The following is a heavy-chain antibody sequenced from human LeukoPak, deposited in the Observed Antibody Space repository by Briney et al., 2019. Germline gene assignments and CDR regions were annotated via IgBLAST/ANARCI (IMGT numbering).Heavy chain of an antibody. J-gene: IGHJ6*03. Sequence: PGGSLRLSCAASGVTFSTYSMNWVRQAPGKGLEWVSSISSGSSYIYYADSVKGRFTISRDNAKKSLYLQMNSLRAVDTAVYYCARVNYGTSSRLYSYYYFMDVWGKGTAVTVSS. CDR3: ARVNYGTSSRLYSYYYFMDV. D-gene: IGHD1-1*01. CDR2: ISSGSSYI. V-gene: IGHV3-21*01. CDR1: GVTFSTYS.